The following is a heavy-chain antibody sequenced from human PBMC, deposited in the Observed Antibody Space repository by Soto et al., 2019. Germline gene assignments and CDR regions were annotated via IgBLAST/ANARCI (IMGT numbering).Heavy chain of an antibody. CDR3: ATFYSAGSNWGYLEN. D-gene: IGHD7-27*01. J-gene: IGHJ4*02. CDR2: ISGYNGNS. V-gene: IGHV1-18*01. Sequence: GASVKVSCKASGYTFTIYLIILVLHGPVQGVELMGWISGYNGNSNYAQKFQGRVTMTTDTPTSTASMELRSLTSDATAVYYCATFYSAGSNWGYLENRGQGNMVPVSS. CDR1: GYTFTIYL.